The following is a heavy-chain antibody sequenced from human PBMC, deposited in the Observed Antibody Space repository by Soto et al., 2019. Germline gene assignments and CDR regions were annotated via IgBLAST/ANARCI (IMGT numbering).Heavy chain of an antibody. J-gene: IGHJ4*02. CDR2: INAGNGNT. CDR1: GYTFTSYA. V-gene: IGHV1-3*01. D-gene: IGHD3-10*01. CDR3: ARGLTLHGDVLDY. Sequence: QVQLVQSGAEVKKPGASVKVSCKASGYTFTSYAMHWVRQAPGQRLEWMGWINAGNGNTKYSQKFQGRVTITRDTSASTAYMELSSLRSVDTAVYYCARGLTLHGDVLDYWGQGTLVTVSS.